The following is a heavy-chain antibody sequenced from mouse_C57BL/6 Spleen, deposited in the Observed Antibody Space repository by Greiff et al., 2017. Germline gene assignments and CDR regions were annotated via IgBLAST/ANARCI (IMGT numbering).Heavy chain of an antibody. J-gene: IGHJ2*01. CDR3: AGCYDALYYFDY. CDR1: GYSITSGYY. CDR2: IRYDGSN. D-gene: IGHD2-3*01. Sequence: EVKLQESGPGLVKPSPSLSLTCSVTGYSITSGYYWNWIRQFPGNKLEWMGYIRYDGSNNYNPSLKNRISIARDTSKNQFCLKLKSVTTEDTATYYCAGCYDALYYFDYWGQGTTLTVSS. V-gene: IGHV3-6*01.